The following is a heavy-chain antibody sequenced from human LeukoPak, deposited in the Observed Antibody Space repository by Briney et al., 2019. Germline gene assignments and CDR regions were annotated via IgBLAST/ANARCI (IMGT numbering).Heavy chain of an antibody. Sequence: ASVKVSCKASGYTFTSYGISWVRQAPGQGLEWMGWISAYNGNTNYAQKLQGRVTMTTDTSTSTAYMELRSLRSDDTAVYYCARDPLDGSSWYGGYFDYWGQGTLVTVSS. CDR3: ARDPLDGSSWYGGYFDY. D-gene: IGHD6-13*01. CDR2: ISAYNGNT. CDR1: GYTFTSYG. J-gene: IGHJ4*02. V-gene: IGHV1-18*01.